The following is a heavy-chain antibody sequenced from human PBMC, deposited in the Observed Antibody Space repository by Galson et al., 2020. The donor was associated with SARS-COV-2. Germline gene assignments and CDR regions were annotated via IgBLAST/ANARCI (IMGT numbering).Heavy chain of an antibody. J-gene: IGHJ6*02. CDR3: ARVRYYYGMDV. CDR2: INTHTGNP. V-gene: IGHV7-4-1*02. Sequence: ASVKVSCKDSGFTFTTYDMNWVRQAPGRGLEWMGWINTHTGNPAYAQGFTGRFVFSLDTSVSTAYLQISSLKAEDTAVYYCARVRYYYGMDVWGQGTTVTASS. CDR1: GFTFTTYD. D-gene: IGHD4-17*01.